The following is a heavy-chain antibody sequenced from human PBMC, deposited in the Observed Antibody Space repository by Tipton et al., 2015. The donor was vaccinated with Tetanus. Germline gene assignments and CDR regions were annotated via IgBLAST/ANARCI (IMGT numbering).Heavy chain of an antibody. CDR1: GGSINNYY. J-gene: IGHJ6*02. D-gene: IGHD3-16*01. CDR2: IYYSGST. Sequence: LRLSCTVSGGSINNYYWSWIRQPPGKGLEWIGSIYYSGSTYYNPSLKSRVTISVDTSKNQFSLKLSSVTAADTAVYYCARHGGRLAYYYYGMDVWGQGTTVTVSS. CDR3: ARHGGRLAYYYYGMDV. V-gene: IGHV4-59*05.